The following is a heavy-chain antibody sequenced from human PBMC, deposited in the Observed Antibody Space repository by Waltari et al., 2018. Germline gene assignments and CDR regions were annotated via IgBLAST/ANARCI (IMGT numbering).Heavy chain of an antibody. D-gene: IGHD6-19*01. CDR3: AKADSSGWYRGWFDP. J-gene: IGHJ5*02. CDR2: ISWNSGSI. Sequence: EVQLVESGGGLVQPGRSLRLSCAASGFTFDDYAMHWVRHAPGKGLEWVSGISWNSGSIGYADSVKGRFTISRDNAKNSLYLQMNSLRAEDMALYYCAKADSSGWYRGWFDPWGQGTLVTVSS. V-gene: IGHV3-9*03. CDR1: GFTFDDYA.